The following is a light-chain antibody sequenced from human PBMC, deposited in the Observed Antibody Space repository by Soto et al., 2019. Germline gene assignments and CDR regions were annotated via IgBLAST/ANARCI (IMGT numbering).Light chain of an antibody. CDR2: DVS. Sequence: QSALTQPASVSGSHGQSITISCTETSTDVGRYNYVSWYQQHPGKAPKLMVYDVSNRPSWVSNRFSGSKSGITASLSISGLQAEDEADYYCTSYTSDSTYVFGTGTKVTVL. J-gene: IGLJ1*01. V-gene: IGLV2-14*01. CDR3: TSYTSDSTYV. CDR1: STDVGRYNY.